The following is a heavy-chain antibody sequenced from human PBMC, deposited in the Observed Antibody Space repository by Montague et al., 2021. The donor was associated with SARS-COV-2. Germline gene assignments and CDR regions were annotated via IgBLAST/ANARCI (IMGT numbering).Heavy chain of an antibody. V-gene: IGHV4-39*01. CDR3: ARQEYYYDSSCYGRMDWFDP. Sequence: SETLSLTCTVSGGSISSSSYYWGWIRQPPGKGLEWIGSIYYSGSTYYNPSLKSRVTISVDTSKNQFSLKLISVTAADMAVYYCARQEYYYDSSCYGRMDWFDPWGQGTLVTVSS. D-gene: IGHD3-22*01. CDR2: IYYSGST. J-gene: IGHJ5*02. CDR1: GGSISSSSYY.